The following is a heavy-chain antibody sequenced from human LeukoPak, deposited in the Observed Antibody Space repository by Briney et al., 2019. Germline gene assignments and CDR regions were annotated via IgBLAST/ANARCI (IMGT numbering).Heavy chain of an antibody. J-gene: IGHJ5*01. CDR3: ARGIYNGVGYWFDS. D-gene: IGHD2-8*01. CDR2: MNPNSGNT. V-gene: IGHV1-8*03. CDR1: GYTFTSYD. Sequence: ASVKVSCKASGYTFTSYDINWVRQATGQGLEWMGWMNPNSGNTGYAQKFQGRVTITGNTSISTAYMELSSLRYEDTAVYYCARGIYNGVGYWFDSWGQGTLVTVSS.